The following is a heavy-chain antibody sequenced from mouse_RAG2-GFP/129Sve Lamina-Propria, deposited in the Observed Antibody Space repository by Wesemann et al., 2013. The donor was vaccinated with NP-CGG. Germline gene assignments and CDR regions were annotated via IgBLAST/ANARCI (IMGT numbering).Heavy chain of an antibody. V-gene: IGHV1-15*01. D-gene: IGHD2-5*01. CDR3: TVDHYSNYMFAY. CDR2: IDPETGGT. Sequence: QVQLQQSGAELVRPGASVKLSCKASGYTFTDYEMHWVKQTPVHGLEWIGAIDPETGGTAYNQKFKGKATLTADKSSSTAYMELRSLTSEDSAVYYCTVDHYSNYMFAYWGQGTLVTVSA. CDR1: GYTFTDYE. J-gene: IGHJ3*01.